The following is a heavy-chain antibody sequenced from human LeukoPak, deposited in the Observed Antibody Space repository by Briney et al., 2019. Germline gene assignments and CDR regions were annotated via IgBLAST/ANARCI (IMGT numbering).Heavy chain of an antibody. CDR2: ISYEGSNK. CDR3: ASATAS. J-gene: IGHJ5*02. Sequence: GGSLRLSCAASGFTFSSYAMHWVRQAPGKGLEGGAVISYEGSNKYYAYSVKGRFTISRDNSKTTLYLQLHSLRAEDTAVSYCASATASWGQGTLVPVSS. D-gene: IGHD1-1*01. V-gene: IGHV3-30*04. CDR1: GFTFSSYA.